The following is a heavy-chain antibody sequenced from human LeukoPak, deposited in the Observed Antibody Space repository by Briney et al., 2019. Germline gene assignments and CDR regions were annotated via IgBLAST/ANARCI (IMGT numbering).Heavy chain of an antibody. CDR2: ISNYT. J-gene: IGHJ4*02. CDR1: GFTFSYYV. V-gene: IGHV3-23*01. CDR3: ARKTPLNPHNY. Sequence: PGGSLRLSCVASGFTFSYYVMSWVRQAPGKGLEWVSTISNYTYYADSVKGRFTISRDNSKNTLYLQMNSLRAEDTAVYYCARKTPLNPHNYWGQGTLVTVSS.